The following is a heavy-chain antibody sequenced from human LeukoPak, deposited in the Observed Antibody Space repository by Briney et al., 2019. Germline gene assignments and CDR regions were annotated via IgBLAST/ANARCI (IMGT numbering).Heavy chain of an antibody. CDR2: IIPIFGTA. V-gene: IGHV1-69*13. Sequence: ASVKVSCKASGGTFSSNAISWVRQAPGQGLEWMGGIIPIFGTANYAQKFQGRVTITADESTSTAYMELSSLRSEDTAVYYCARPRKSSSIEAFDIWPRDNGHRLF. J-gene: IGHJ3*02. CDR1: GGTFSSNA. CDR3: ARPRKSSSIEAFDI. D-gene: IGHD2-2*01.